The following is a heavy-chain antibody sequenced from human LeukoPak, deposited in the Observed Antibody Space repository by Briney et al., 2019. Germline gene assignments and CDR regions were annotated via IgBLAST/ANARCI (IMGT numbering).Heavy chain of an antibody. D-gene: IGHD3-10*01. J-gene: IGHJ4*02. CDR3: ARGPYYGLGSQYTVSYLEY. CDR1: GFTFSSYA. Sequence: GGSLRLSCAASGFTFSSYAMSWVRQAPDKGLEWVALISYDGSIKYYADSVKGRFTISREDSENTLYLQMNSLSAEDTAVYYCARGPYYGLGSQYTVSYLEYWGQGTLVTVSS. CDR2: ISYDGSIK. V-gene: IGHV3-30*04.